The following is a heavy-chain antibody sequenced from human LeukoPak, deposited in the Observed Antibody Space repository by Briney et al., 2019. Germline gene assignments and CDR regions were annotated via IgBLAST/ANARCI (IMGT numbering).Heavy chain of an antibody. V-gene: IGHV4-30-4*01. CDR3: PRDPVTMVRGVTNDPGY. CDR1: GGSISSGDYY. D-gene: IGHD3-10*01. J-gene: IGHJ4*01. CDR2: IYYSGST. Sequence: SQTLSLTCTVSGGSISSGDYYWSWIRQPPGKGLEWIGYIYYSGSTYYNPSLKSRVTISVDTSKNQFSLKLSSVTAADTAVYYCPRDPVTMVRGVTNDPGYWGHSSLVT.